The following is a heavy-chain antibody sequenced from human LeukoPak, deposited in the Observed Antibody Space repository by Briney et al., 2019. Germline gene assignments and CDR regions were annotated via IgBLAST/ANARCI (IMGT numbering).Heavy chain of an antibody. CDR3: ASRYCSGGSCYCDS. D-gene: IGHD2-15*01. Sequence: GGSLRLSCAASGFSFSTYSMNWVRQAPGKGLQWVSSISGSSTYIYYADSVKGRFTISRDNAKNSLYLQMNDLRAEDTAVYYCASRYCSGGSCYCDSWGQGTLVTVSS. CDR2: ISGSSTYI. J-gene: IGHJ4*02. CDR1: GFSFSTYS. V-gene: IGHV3-21*01.